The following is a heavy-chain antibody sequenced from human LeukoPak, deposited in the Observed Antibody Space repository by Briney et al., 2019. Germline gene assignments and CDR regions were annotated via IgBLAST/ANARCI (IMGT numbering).Heavy chain of an antibody. V-gene: IGHV3-30*01. CDR1: GFTFSSYA. CDR2: ISYDGSNK. D-gene: IGHD2-15*01. J-gene: IGHJ4*02. Sequence: GGSLRLSCAASGFTFSSYAMHWVRQAPGKGLEWVAVISYDGSNKYYADSVKGRFTISRDNSKNTLYLQMNSLRAEDTAVYYCAREDIVVVVAATAGLDYWGQGTLVTASS. CDR3: AREDIVVVVAATAGLDY.